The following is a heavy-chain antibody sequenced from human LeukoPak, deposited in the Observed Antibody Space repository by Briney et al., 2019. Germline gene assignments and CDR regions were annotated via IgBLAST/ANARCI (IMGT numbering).Heavy chain of an antibody. J-gene: IGHJ6*03. CDR1: RFTFGRFG. V-gene: IGHV3-30*03. CDR2: ISYDGTNT. D-gene: IGHD3-10*01. CDR3: ARDAWYYYGSGSYTYYYYMDV. Sequence: GSLRLSCAASRFTFGRFGIHWVRQAPGKGLEWVAAISYDGTNTFYADSVKGRFTISRDNSMNTLYLQMNSLRAEDTAVYYCARDAWYYYGSGSYTYYYYMDVWGKGTTVTVSS.